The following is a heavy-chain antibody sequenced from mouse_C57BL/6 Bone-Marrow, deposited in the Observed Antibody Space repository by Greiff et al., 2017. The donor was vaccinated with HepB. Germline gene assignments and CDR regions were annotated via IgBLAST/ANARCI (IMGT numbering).Heavy chain of an antibody. D-gene: IGHD1-1*01. J-gene: IGHJ1*03. V-gene: IGHV1-82*01. Sequence: QVQLKESGPELVKPGASVKISCKASGYAFSSSWMNWVKQRPGKGLEWIGRIYPGDGDTNYNGKFKGKATLTADKSSSTAYMQLSSLTSEDSAVYFCASYYGSSYGYFDVWGTGTTVTVSS. CDR3: ASYYGSSYGYFDV. CDR1: GYAFSSSW. CDR2: IYPGDGDT.